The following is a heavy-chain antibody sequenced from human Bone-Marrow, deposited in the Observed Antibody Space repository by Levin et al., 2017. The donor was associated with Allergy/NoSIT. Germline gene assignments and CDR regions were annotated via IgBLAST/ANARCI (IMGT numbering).Heavy chain of an antibody. J-gene: IGHJ5*02. CDR1: GDSIIGSY. CDR2: INHAGDT. D-gene: IGHD2-15*01. V-gene: IGHV4-34*01. CDR3: ARGPLVVISGNMYSYFDP. Sequence: SQTLSLTCAVRGDSIIGSYWSWIRQPPGKGLEWIGEINHAGDTRYNASLQSRVTMSVETSKRQFSLQLASVTAADTAMYYCARGPLVVISGNMYSYFDPWGQGVLVTVSS.